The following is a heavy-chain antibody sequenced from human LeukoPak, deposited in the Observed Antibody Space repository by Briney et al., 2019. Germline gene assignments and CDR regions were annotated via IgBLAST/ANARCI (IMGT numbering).Heavy chain of an antibody. Sequence: SQTLSLTCAISGHSVSSNSAAWNWISQSPSRGLEWLGRTYYRSKWHKDAVSVESRITMNPDPPKNHFSVQLNSVTLEDTAVYYCARSPPLYVCSGYYHEGAFDIWGQGTRVTVSS. V-gene: IGHV6-1*01. CDR2: TYYRSKWHK. J-gene: IGHJ3*02. CDR3: ARSPPLYVCSGYYHEGAFDI. CDR1: GHSVSSNSAA. D-gene: IGHD3-22*01.